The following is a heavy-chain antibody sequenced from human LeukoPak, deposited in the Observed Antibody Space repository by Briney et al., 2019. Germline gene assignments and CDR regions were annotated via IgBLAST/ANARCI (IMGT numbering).Heavy chain of an antibody. CDR3: ARHRLAAPRGGNANWFDP. CDR2: IYYSGST. Sequence: SETLSLTCTVSGGSISSSSYYWGWIRQPPGKGLEWIGSIYYSGSTYYNPSLKSRVTISVDTSKNQFSLKLSSVTAADTAVYYCARHRLAAPRGGNANWFDPWGQGTLVTVSS. CDR1: GGSISSSSYY. D-gene: IGHD2-15*01. V-gene: IGHV4-39*01. J-gene: IGHJ5*02.